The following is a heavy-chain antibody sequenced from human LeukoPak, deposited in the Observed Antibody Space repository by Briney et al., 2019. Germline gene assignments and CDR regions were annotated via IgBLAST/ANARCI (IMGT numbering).Heavy chain of an antibody. CDR2: INHSGST. CDR1: GGSFSGYY. J-gene: IGHJ4*02. Sequence: KASETLSLTCAVYGGSFSGYYWSWIRQPPGKGLEWIGEINHSGSTNYNPSLKSRVTISVDTSKNQFSLKLSSVTAADTAVYYCARRPPGVTPDYWGQGTLVTVSS. V-gene: IGHV4-34*01. CDR3: ARRPPGVTPDY. D-gene: IGHD2-21*02.